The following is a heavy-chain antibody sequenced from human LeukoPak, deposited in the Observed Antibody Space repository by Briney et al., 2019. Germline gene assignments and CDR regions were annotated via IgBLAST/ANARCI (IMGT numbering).Heavy chain of an antibody. CDR3: ARGASGKGAFDI. CDR1: GFTISGHW. Sequence: GGSLRLSCAASGFTISGHWMHWVRQAPGKWLVWVSRVSSDGRTTNYADSVKGRFTISRDNAKNTHYLQTNRLRAEDTAVYYCARGASGKGAFDIWGQGTMVTVSS. CDR2: VSSDGRTT. V-gene: IGHV3-74*01. J-gene: IGHJ3*02. D-gene: IGHD3-10*01.